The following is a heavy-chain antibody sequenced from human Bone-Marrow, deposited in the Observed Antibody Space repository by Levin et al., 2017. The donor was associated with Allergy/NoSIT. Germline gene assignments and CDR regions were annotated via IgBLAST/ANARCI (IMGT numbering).Heavy chain of an antibody. J-gene: IGHJ4*02. V-gene: IGHV1-8*01. D-gene: IGHD4-23*01. CDR3: ARLNDYGGNAIDY. CDR2: MNPNSGNT. Sequence: GESLKISCKASGYTFTSYDINWVRQATGQGLEWMGWMNPNSGNTGYAQKFQGRVTMTRNTSISTAYMELSSLRSEDTAVYYCARLNDYGGNAIDYWGQGTLVTVSS. CDR1: GYTFTSYD.